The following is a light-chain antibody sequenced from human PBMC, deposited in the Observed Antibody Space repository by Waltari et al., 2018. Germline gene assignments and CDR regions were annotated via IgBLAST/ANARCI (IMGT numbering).Light chain of an antibody. CDR3: CSYTSSRTWV. J-gene: IGLJ3*02. CDR1: SSVVAGYNY. CDR2: DVT. V-gene: IGLV2-14*03. Sequence: QSALTQPAPVSGSPGETTTISCTATSSVVAGYNYVSWDQQHPDRAPNHMIYDVTNRPSGVSTRFSGSKSGNTASLTISGLQDEDEADYYCCSYTSSRTWVFGGGTKLTVL.